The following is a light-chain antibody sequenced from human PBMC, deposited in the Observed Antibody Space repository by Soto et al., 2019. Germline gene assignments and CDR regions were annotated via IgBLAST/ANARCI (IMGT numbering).Light chain of an antibody. CDR3: QQYGSSGT. CDR2: GAS. CDR1: QSVSNNY. Sequence: PGERAPLSCRASQSVSNNYLAWYQQKPGQAPRLLIYGASNRATGIPDRFSGSGSGTDFTLTISRLETEDFAVYYCQQYGSSGTFGQGTKVDIK. J-gene: IGKJ1*01. V-gene: IGKV3-20*01.